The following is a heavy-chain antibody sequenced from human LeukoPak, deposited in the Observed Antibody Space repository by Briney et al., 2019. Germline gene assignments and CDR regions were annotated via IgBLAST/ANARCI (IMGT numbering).Heavy chain of an antibody. J-gene: IGHJ4*02. CDR2: IKQDGSEK. Sequence: GGSLRLSCAASGFTFSSYWMSWVRQAPGKGLEWVANIKQDGSEKYYVDSVKGRFTISRDNAKNSLYLKMDSLRAEDTAVYYCARRGYYDSSGYSDYWGQGTLVTVSS. CDR3: ARRGYYDSSGYSDY. D-gene: IGHD3-22*01. CDR1: GFTFSSYW. V-gene: IGHV3-7*01.